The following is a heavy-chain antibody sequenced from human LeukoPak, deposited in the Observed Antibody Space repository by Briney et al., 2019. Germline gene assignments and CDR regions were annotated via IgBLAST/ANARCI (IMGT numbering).Heavy chain of an antibody. V-gene: IGHV3-74*01. D-gene: IGHD3-16*01. Sequence: PGGSLRLSCAASGFTFSSYWMHWVRQAPGKGLVWVSRINSDGSSTSYADSVKGRFTISRDNAKNTLYLQMNSLRAEDTAVYYCAREGLSDAFDIWGQGTMVTVSS. CDR1: GFTFSSYW. CDR2: INSDGSST. J-gene: IGHJ3*02. CDR3: AREGLSDAFDI.